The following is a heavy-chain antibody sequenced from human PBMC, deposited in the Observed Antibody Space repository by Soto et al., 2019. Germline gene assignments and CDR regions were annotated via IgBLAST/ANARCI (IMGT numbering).Heavy chain of an antibody. CDR2: ISGTGSRT. CDR3: AKFGASGSYFQFDY. J-gene: IGHJ4*02. Sequence: PGGSLRLSCAASGFPFINFAMSWGRQSPGKGLEWVSAISGTGSRTWYADSVRGRFTVSRDNSKNTLYLQMNSLRDEDTAVYYCAKFGASGSYFQFDYWGPGTLVTVSS. CDR1: GFPFINFA. V-gene: IGHV3-23*01. D-gene: IGHD3-10*01.